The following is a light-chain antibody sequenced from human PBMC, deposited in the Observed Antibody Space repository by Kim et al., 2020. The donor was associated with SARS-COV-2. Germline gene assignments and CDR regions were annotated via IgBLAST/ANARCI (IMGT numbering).Light chain of an antibody. CDR3: QQYHDSLLT. V-gene: IGKV1-5*01. J-gene: IGKJ4*01. CDR2: DAS. CDR1: QTIDTW. Sequence: AAGADQVTMTCRASQTIDTWLAWYQQKPGKAPKLLIYDASVLEAGVPSRFSGSGSGTEFTLTISSLQPDDYASYYCQQYHDSLLTFGGGTKVDIK.